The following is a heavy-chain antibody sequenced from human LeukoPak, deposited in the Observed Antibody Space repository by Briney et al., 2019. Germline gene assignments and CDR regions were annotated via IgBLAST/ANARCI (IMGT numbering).Heavy chain of an antibody. Sequence: PSETLSLTWAVSGGSISSGGYSWSWIRQPPGTGLEWIGYIYHSGSTYYNPSLKSRVTISVDRSKNQFSLKLNSVTAADTAVYYCARSSDSYFLTDYWGQGTLVTVSS. CDR3: ARSSDSYFLTDY. CDR1: GGSISSGGYS. J-gene: IGHJ4*02. CDR2: IYHSGST. D-gene: IGHD2/OR15-2a*01. V-gene: IGHV4-30-2*01.